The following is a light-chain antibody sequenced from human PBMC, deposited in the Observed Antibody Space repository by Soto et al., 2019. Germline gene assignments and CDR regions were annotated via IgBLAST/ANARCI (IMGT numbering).Light chain of an antibody. Sequence: EIVLTQSPGTLSLSPGERATLSCRASQSISSGHLAWYQQKPGQAPRLLIYGVSSRATGIPDRFSGSGSETDFTLTISRLEPEDFAVYSCQHYDRPPTFGQGTRLDIK. CDR3: QHYDRPPT. J-gene: IGKJ5*01. V-gene: IGKV3-20*01. CDR1: QSISSGH. CDR2: GVS.